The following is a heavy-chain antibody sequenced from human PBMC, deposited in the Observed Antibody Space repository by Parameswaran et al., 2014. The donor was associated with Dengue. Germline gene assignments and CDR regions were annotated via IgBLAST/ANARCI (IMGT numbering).Heavy chain of an antibody. V-gene: IGHV3-15*01. CDR2: IKSKTDGGTT. D-gene: IGHD6-13*01. CDR3: TTVPLTGYSSRWPLDY. J-gene: IGHJ4*02. Sequence: RWIRQPPGKGLEWVGRIKSKTDGGTTDYAAPVKGRFTISRDDSKNTLYLQMNSLKTEDTAVYYCTTVPLTGYSSRWPLDYWGQGTLVTVSS.